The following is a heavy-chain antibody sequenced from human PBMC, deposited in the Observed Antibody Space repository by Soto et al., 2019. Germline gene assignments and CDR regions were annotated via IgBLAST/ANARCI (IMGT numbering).Heavy chain of an antibody. V-gene: IGHV1-3*01. J-gene: IGHJ5*02. Sequence: ASVKVCWKASGYSFTSYAMHWVRQAPGQRLEWRGWINAGNGNTKYSQKLQGRVTITRDTSASTAYMELSSLRSEYTAVYYCARGVAGPLHWFDPWGQGTLVTVSS. CDR3: ARGVAGPLHWFDP. CDR1: GYSFTSYA. CDR2: INAGNGNT. D-gene: IGHD6-19*01.